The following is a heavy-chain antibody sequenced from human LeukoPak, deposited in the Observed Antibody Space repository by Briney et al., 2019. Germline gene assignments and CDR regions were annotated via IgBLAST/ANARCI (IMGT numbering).Heavy chain of an antibody. CDR3: ARRLYYYDSSGHDAFDI. CDR1: GGSISSYY. J-gene: IGHJ3*02. D-gene: IGHD3-22*01. V-gene: IGHV4-59*08. CDR2: IYYSGST. Sequence: SETLSLTCTVSGGSISSYYWSWIRQPPGEGLEWIGYIYYSGSTNYNPSLKSRVTISVDTSKNQFSLKLSSVTAADTAVYYCARRLYYYDSSGHDAFDIWGQGTMVTVSS.